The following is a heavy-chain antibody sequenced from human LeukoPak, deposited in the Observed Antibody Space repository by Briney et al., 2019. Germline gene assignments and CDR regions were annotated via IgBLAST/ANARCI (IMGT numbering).Heavy chain of an antibody. CDR1: GFTFDDYA. D-gene: IGHD6-19*01. CDR2: ISWNSGSI. CDR3: AKDTGIAEAGTIDY. V-gene: IGHV3-9*01. J-gene: IGHJ4*02. Sequence: PGRSLRLSCAASGFTFDDYAMHWVRQAPGKGLEWVSGISWNSGSIGYADSVKGRFTISRDNAKNSLYLQMNSLRAEDTALYYCAKDTGIAEAGTIDYWGQGTLVTVSS.